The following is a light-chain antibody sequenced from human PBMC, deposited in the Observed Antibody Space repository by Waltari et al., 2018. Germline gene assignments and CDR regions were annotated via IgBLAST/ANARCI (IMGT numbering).Light chain of an antibody. CDR1: SSDIGGYNS. J-gene: IGLJ2*01. CDR3: SAYAGSNNLL. CDR2: EVS. Sequence: QSALIQPPSASGSPGQSVTISCSGTSSDIGGYNSVSWYQQHPGKAPKPLVYEVSKRPSGVPDRFSGSKSGNTASLTVSGLQAEDEADYYCSAYAGSNNLLFGGGTKLTVL. V-gene: IGLV2-8*01.